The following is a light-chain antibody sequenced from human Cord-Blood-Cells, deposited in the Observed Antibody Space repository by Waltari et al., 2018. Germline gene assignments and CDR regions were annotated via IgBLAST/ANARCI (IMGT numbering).Light chain of an antibody. V-gene: IGKV3-15*01. CDR3: QQYNNWPPWT. CDR1: QSVSSN. CDR2: GAS. Sequence: EIVMTHSPATMSVSPGERATLSCRASQSVSSNLAWYQQKPGQAPRLLIYGASTRATGIPARFSGSGSGTEFTLTISSLQSEDFAVYYCQQYNNWPPWTFGEGTKVAIK. J-gene: IGKJ1*01.